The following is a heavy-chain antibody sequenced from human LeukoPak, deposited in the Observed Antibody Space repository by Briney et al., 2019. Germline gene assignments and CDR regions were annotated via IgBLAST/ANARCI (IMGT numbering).Heavy chain of an antibody. Sequence: ASVKVSCKASGYTFTDYGISWVRQALGQGLEWMGWISTYNGDTNFAQKFQGRVTMTTDTSTSTAYMELRSLTSDDTAVYYCARGSYYDYWGQGTLVTVSS. D-gene: IGHD1-26*01. J-gene: IGHJ4*02. V-gene: IGHV1-18*01. CDR3: ARGSYYDY. CDR1: GYTFTDYG. CDR2: ISTYNGDT.